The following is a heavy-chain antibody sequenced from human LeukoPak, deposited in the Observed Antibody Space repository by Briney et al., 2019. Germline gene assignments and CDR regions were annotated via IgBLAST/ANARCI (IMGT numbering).Heavy chain of an antibody. CDR2: IIPMFGTA. J-gene: IGHJ1*01. Sequence: SVKVSCKASGGTFTSYAVNWVRQAPGQGLEWMGGIIPMFGTANYAQNFQGRVTITADESTSTAYMELSSLRSDDTAVYYCAFRTVRSTIEYFQYWGLGTLVTVFS. CDR1: GGTFTSYA. V-gene: IGHV1-69*13. D-gene: IGHD1-26*01. CDR3: AFRTVRSTIEYFQY.